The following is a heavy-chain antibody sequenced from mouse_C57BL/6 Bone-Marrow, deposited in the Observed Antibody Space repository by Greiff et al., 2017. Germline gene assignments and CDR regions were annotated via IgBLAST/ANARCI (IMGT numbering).Heavy chain of an antibody. CDR1: GYAFSSYW. V-gene: IGHV1-80*01. Sequence: QVQLQQSGAELVKPGASVKISCKASGYAFSSYWMNWVKQRPGKGLEWIGQIYPGDGDTNYNGKFKGKATLTADKSSSTAYMQLSSLTSEDSAVDFCESPYYYGSSYGFAYGGQGTLVTVSA. CDR3: ESPYYYGSSYGFAY. D-gene: IGHD1-1*01. CDR2: IYPGDGDT. J-gene: IGHJ3*01.